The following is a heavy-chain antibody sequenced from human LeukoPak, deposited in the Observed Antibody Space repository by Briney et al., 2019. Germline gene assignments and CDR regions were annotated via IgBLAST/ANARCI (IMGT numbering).Heavy chain of an antibody. CDR1: GGSIYSYY. J-gene: IGHJ4*02. CDR3: ERVAPTRGYASSGYFPLDY. CDR2: IYYSGNT. V-gene: IGHV4-59*01. D-gene: IGHD3-22*01. Sequence: SETLSLTCTVSGGSIYSYYWSWIRQPPGKGLEWMGYIYYSGNTNYNPSLKSRVTIAVDTTKNQFSLRLTSVNAADTAVYYCERVAPTRGYASSGYFPLDYWGQGTLVNVSS.